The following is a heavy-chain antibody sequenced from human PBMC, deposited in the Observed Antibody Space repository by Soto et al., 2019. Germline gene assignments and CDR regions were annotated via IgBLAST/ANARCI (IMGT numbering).Heavy chain of an antibody. CDR2: IYYTGNT. D-gene: IGHD6-19*01. CDR1: GGSISTYY. Sequence: SETLSLTCTVTGGSISTYYWSWIRQPPGKGLEWIGHIYYTGNTNYNPSLKTRVTISVDTSNNQFSLKMTSVTAADTAVYHCARGLRYGSAWYTYYFDYWGLGSLVTVSS. CDR3: ARGLRYGSAWYTYYFDY. V-gene: IGHV4-59*12. J-gene: IGHJ4*02.